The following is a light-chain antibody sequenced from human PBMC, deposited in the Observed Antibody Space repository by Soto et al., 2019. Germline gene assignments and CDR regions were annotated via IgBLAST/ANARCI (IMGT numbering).Light chain of an antibody. V-gene: IGKV3-11*01. CDR3: QQTCNSPLT. Sequence: EIVLTQSPATLSLSPGERATLSCRASQTVSSYLAWYQQKPGQAPRLLIYDASNRATGIPARFTGSGSGTDFTLTISSLEPEDFAVYNCQQTCNSPLTFGGGTKVENK. CDR2: DAS. J-gene: IGKJ4*01. CDR1: QTVSSY.